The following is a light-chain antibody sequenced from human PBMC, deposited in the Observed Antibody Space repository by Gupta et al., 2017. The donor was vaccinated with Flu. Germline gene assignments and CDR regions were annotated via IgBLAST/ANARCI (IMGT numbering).Light chain of an antibody. J-gene: IGKJ2*01. CDR3: QQSYSAPQT. CDR2: AAT. V-gene: IGKV1-39*01. CDR1: HSIKNY. Sequence: PSSLSASLGDRVTITCRASHSIKNYLNWYQQKLGRAPKLLIFAATTLQGGVPSRFSGSGSGTEFTLTINSLQPEDLATYFCQQSYSAPQTFGQGTSLEIK.